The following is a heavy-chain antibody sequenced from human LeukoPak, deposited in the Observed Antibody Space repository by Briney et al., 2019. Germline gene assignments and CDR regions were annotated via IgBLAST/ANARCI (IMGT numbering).Heavy chain of an antibody. V-gene: IGHV3-30*14. CDR2: ISYDGSTK. D-gene: IGHD4/OR15-4a*01. Sequence: PERSLRLSCAASGFTFSLYAMHWVRQAPGKGLVWVAVISYDGSTKYYADSVRARFTISRDNSKNTLYLQMSSLRAEDTAVYYCARTGANDAFDIWGQGTMVTVSS. CDR3: ARTGANDAFDI. CDR1: GFTFSLYA. J-gene: IGHJ3*02.